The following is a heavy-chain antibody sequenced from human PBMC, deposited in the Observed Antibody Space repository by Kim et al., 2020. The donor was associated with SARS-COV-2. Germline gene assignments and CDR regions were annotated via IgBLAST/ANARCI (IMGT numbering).Heavy chain of an antibody. CDR2: LWYDGSNK. J-gene: IGHJ4*02. Sequence: GGSLRLSCAASGFTFSSYGMHWVRQAPGKGLEWVAVLWYDGSNKYYADSVKGRFTISRDNSKNTLYLQMNSLRAEDTAENYCARVALAARHLDYWGQGTL. CDR1: GFTFSSYG. V-gene: IGHV3-33*01. CDR3: ARVALAARHLDY. D-gene: IGHD6-6*01.